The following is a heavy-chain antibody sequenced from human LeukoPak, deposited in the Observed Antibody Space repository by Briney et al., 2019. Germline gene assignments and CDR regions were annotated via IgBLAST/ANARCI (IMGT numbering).Heavy chain of an antibody. CDR3: ARDKPPSRYYYYYYMDV. J-gene: IGHJ6*03. V-gene: IGHV3-7*01. CDR1: GFTFSSYW. CDR2: IKQDGSEK. Sequence: PGGSLRLSCAASGFTFSSYWMSWVRQAPGKGLEWVANIKQDGSEKYYVDSVKGRFTISRDNAKNSLYLHMNSLRAEDTAVYYAARDKPPSRYYYYYYMDVWGKGTTVTVSS. D-gene: IGHD6-6*01.